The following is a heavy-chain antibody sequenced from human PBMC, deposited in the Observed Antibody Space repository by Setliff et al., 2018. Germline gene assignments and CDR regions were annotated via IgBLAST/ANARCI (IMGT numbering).Heavy chain of an antibody. CDR1: GGSISDNGYF. CDR2: IYFGGNT. J-gene: IGHJ6*03. V-gene: IGHV4-39*07. CDR3: ARMSGFLYMDV. D-gene: IGHD3-3*01. Sequence: PSETLSLTCTVPGGSISDNGYFWGWVRQPPGKGLEWIGNIYFGGNTYFNPSFKSRVTMSIDASKKQFSLKLTSVTAAGTAVYYCARMSGFLYMDVWGKGTTVTVSS.